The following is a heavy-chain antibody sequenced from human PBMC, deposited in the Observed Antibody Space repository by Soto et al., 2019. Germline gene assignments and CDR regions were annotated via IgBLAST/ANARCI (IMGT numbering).Heavy chain of an antibody. CDR3: ATEGLRAVTSFYSYGLDI. CDR1: GLTLSNYG. CDR2: ISGSGGSI. V-gene: IGHV3-23*01. J-gene: IGHJ6*02. Sequence: PGGSLTLSCAVSGLTLSNYGMSWVRQAPGKGLEWVSTISGSGGSIHYTESVKGRFTIASDNSKNTLYLQMDSLRVEDTAVYYCATEGLRAVTSFYSYGLDIWGQGTTVTVS. D-gene: IGHD4-17*01.